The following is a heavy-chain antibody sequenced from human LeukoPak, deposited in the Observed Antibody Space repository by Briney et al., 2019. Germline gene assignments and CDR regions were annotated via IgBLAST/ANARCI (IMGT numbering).Heavy chain of an antibody. D-gene: IGHD6-13*01. CDR2: ISGTGDTI. V-gene: IGHV3-23*01. Sequence: PGGSLRLSCAASGFTFSSYAMIWVRQAPGKGLEWVSAISGTGDTIFYADSVKGRFTISRDNSKNTLYLQMHSLRAGDTAVYFCAKDIGNSWYRKEKYFQHWGQGTLVTVSS. CDR3: AKDIGNSWYRKEKYFQH. CDR1: GFTFSSYA. J-gene: IGHJ1*01.